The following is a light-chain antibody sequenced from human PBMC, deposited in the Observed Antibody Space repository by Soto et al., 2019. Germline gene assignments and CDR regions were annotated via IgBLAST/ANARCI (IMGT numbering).Light chain of an antibody. CDR2: KAC. J-gene: IGKJ1*01. V-gene: IGKV1-5*03. CDR3: QQYGNFWT. Sequence: DMQMTQSPSTLSASVGDRVTITCRASQSINKWLAWYQQKPGKAPKLLIYKACTLEIGVPPSFSGSGSGTEFTLTISNLQPDDFATYYCQQYGNFWTFGPGTKVEIK. CDR1: QSINKW.